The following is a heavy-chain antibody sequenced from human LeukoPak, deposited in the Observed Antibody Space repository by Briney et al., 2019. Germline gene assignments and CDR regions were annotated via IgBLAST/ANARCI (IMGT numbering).Heavy chain of an antibody. Sequence: GGSLRLSCAASGFTFSRYWVNWLRQAPGRGLECVPNLKEDGSETYYVVSVKGRFTISRENAKNALYLQMNSLRTEDTAVYYCARDWLAGNPYHAFDLWGKGTMVTVSS. CDR2: LKEDGSET. J-gene: IGHJ3*01. V-gene: IGHV3-7*01. D-gene: IGHD3-22*01. CDR1: GFTFSRYW. CDR3: ARDWLAGNPYHAFDL.